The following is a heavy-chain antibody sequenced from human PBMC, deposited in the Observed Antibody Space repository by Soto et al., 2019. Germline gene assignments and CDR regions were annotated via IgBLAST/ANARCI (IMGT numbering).Heavy chain of an antibody. CDR1: GFTFSSYG. CDR3: AKDFLRLRWQLNYYYGMDV. V-gene: IGHV3-30*18. J-gene: IGHJ6*02. Sequence: GGSLRLSCAASGFTFSSYGMHWVRQAPGKGLEWVAVISYDGSNKYYADSVKGRFTISRDNSKNTLYLQMNSLRAEDTAVYYCAKDFLRLRWQLNYYYGMDVWGQGTTVTVSS. D-gene: IGHD4-17*01. CDR2: ISYDGSNK.